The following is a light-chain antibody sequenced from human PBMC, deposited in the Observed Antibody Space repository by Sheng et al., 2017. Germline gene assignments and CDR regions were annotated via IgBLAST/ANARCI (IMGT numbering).Light chain of an antibody. CDR3: QQYNNWPPYT. V-gene: IGKV3-15*01. CDR2: RAS. Sequence: EIVMTQSPATLSVSPGERATLSCRASQSVSSNLAWYQQQPGQAPRLLIYRASSRAAGIPARFSGSGSGTEFTLTISSLQSEDFAVYYCQQYNNWPPYTFGQGTKLEI. J-gene: IGKJ2*01. CDR1: QSVSSN.